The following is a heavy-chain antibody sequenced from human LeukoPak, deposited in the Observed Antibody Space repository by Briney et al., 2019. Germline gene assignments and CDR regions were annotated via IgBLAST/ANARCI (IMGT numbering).Heavy chain of an antibody. CDR3: VRTPPNWGADY. CDR1: GYTFTSYD. J-gene: IGHJ4*02. D-gene: IGHD7-27*01. CDR2: MSPNSGIT. Sequence: ASVKVSCKASGYTFTSYDINWVRQATGQGLEWMGWMSPNSGITGYAQKFQGRVTMTRNTAISTAYMELSSLRSEDTAVYYCVRTPPNWGADYWGKGTLVTVSS. V-gene: IGHV1-8*01.